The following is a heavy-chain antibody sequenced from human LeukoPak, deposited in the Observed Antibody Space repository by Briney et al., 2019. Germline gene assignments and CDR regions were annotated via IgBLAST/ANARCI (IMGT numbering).Heavy chain of an antibody. CDR3: AGDRRYDYVWGSYRWDYFDY. CDR1: GGTFSSYA. D-gene: IGHD3-16*02. Sequence: SVKVSCKASGGTFSSYAISWVRQAPGQGLEWMGGIIPIFGTANYAQKFQGRVTITTDESTSTAYMELSSLRSEDTAVYYCAGDRRYDYVWGSYRWDYFDYWGQGTLVTVSS. CDR2: IIPIFGTA. J-gene: IGHJ4*02. V-gene: IGHV1-69*05.